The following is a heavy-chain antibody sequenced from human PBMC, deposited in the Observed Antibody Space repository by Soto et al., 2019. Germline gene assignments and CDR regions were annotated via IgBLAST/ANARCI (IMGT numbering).Heavy chain of an antibody. D-gene: IGHD5-18*01. CDR3: ARDRVGTAMAHNWFDP. V-gene: IGHV1-69*06. CDR1: GGTFSSYA. Sequence: QVQLVQSGAEVKKPGSSVKVSCKASGGTFSSYAISWVRQAPGQGLEWMGGIIPIFGTANYAQKFQGRVTITADNSTSTAYMELSSLRSEDTAVYYCARDRVGTAMAHNWFDPWGQGTLVTVSS. CDR2: IIPIFGTA. J-gene: IGHJ5*02.